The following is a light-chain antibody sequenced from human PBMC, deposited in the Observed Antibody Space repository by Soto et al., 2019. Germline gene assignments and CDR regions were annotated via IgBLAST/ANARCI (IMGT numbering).Light chain of an antibody. CDR3: SSYTSSSTSLYV. V-gene: IGLV2-14*01. Sequence: QSVLTQPASVSGSPGQSITISCAGTSSDVGGYNYVSWYQQHPGKAPKLMIYDVSNRPSGVSNRFSGSKSGNTASLTISGLQAEEEADYSCSSYTSSSTSLYVFGTGTKVTVL. J-gene: IGLJ1*01. CDR2: DVS. CDR1: SSDVGGYNY.